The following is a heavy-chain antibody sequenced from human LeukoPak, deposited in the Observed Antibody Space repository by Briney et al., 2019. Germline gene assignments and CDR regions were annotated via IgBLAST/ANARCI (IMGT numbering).Heavy chain of an antibody. D-gene: IGHD3-9*01. CDR2: IYYSGST. CDR1: GGSISSSSYY. V-gene: IGHV4-39*01. J-gene: IGHJ5*02. Sequence: SETLSLTCTVSGGSISSSSYYWGWIRQPPGKGLEWIGSIYYSGSTYYNPSLKSRVTISVDTSKDQFPLKLSSVTAADTAVYYCARRSVTIFWPYESNWFDPWGQGTLVTVSS. CDR3: ARRSVTIFWPYESNWFDP.